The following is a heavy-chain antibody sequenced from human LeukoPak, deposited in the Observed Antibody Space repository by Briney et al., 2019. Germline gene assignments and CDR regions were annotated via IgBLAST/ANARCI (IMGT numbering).Heavy chain of an antibody. CDR1: GFIFSDSN. CDR2: ISSSGNTI. CDR3: SRDLGLPGV. V-gene: IGHV3-48*01. Sequence: PGGSLRLSCAASGFIFSDSNMHWVRQAPGTGLEWVSYISSSGNTIYYTDSVRGRFIISRDNAKNSLSLQMNSLRVEDTAVYYCSRDLGLPGVWGQGTMVTVSS. J-gene: IGHJ3*01. D-gene: IGHD3-10*01.